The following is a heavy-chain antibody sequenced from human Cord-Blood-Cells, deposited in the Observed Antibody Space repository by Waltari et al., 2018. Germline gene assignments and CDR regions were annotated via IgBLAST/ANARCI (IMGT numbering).Heavy chain of an antibody. Sequence: QVHLVQSGAEVKKPGSQVKVYCQASGGTFSRYAIRWVRKAPAPGLEWMGGIIPIFGTANYAQKFQGRVTITADKSTSTAYRELSSLRSEDTAVYYCARDLSEYSSSWYNYYYGMDVWGQGTTVTVSS. J-gene: IGHJ6*02. CDR2: IIPIFGTA. CDR1: GGTFSRYA. V-gene: IGHV1-69*06. CDR3: ARDLSEYSSSWYNYYYGMDV. D-gene: IGHD6-13*01.